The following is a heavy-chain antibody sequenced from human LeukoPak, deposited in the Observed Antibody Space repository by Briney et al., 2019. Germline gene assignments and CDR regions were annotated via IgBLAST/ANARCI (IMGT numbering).Heavy chain of an antibody. J-gene: IGHJ4*02. CDR2: ISNNGGSK. V-gene: IGHV3-64*04. Sequence: PGGSLRLSCSASGFTFSSYAMHWVRQAPGKGLEYVSAISNNGGSKYYADSVKGRFTISRDNSRNTLYLQMNSLSAEDTAVYYCAKDAAGPEYWGQGTLVTVSS. D-gene: IGHD6-13*01. CDR3: AKDAAGPEY. CDR1: GFTFSSYA.